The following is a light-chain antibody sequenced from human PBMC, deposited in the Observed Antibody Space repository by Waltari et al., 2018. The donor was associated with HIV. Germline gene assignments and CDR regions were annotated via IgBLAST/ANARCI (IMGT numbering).Light chain of an antibody. J-gene: IGLJ2*01. CDR2: RHN. CDR1: VIGCKN. CDR3: QLWDTNVV. Sequence: SYELTQPLSVSLALGQTAKLPFGARVIGCKNVQWSQQTPGQPPSLTIYRHNNRPSGIPERVFGSNSGNTATWTISAAQDVDEAAYYCQLWDTNVVFGGGTKLSVL. V-gene: IGLV3-9*01.